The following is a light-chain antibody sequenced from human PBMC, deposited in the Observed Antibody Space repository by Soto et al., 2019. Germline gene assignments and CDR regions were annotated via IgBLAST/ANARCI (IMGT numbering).Light chain of an antibody. J-gene: IGKJ4*01. CDR3: QQYNGWPLT. Sequence: EIVMTQSPGTLSVSPGERATLSCRGSQSVSSNLAWYQQKPGQAPRLLIYGASSRATGVPARFSGSGSGTELTFTISSLQSEDFAVYYCQQYNGWPLTFGGGTKVEIK. CDR2: GAS. V-gene: IGKV3-15*01. CDR1: QSVSSN.